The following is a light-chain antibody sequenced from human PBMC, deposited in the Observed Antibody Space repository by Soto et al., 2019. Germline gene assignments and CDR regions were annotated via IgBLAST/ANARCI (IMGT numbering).Light chain of an antibody. Sequence: QSVLTQPPSASGTPGQRVTISCSGSSSNVGSYTVNWYQQLPGTAPRLLIYTNDHRPSGVPDRFSVSKSGTSASLAISGLQSEDEADYYCAAWDDSLDRPVFGGGTKLTVL. CDR3: AAWDDSLDRPV. J-gene: IGLJ3*02. CDR1: SSNVGSYT. CDR2: TND. V-gene: IGLV1-44*01.